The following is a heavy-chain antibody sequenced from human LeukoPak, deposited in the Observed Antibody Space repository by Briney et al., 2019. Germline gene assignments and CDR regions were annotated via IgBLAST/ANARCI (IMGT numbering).Heavy chain of an antibody. CDR1: GFTFSSYW. V-gene: IGHV3-7*03. D-gene: IGHD3-22*01. Sequence: GGSLRLSCAASGFTFSSYWMTWVRQAPGKGLEWVANIKPDGSQIYYVDSVKGRFTISRDNAKNSLYLQMNSLRAEDSAFYYCARRKYYYDSSGYSYYFDYWGQGTLVTVSS. CDR2: IKPDGSQI. CDR3: ARRKYYYDSSGYSYYFDY. J-gene: IGHJ4*01.